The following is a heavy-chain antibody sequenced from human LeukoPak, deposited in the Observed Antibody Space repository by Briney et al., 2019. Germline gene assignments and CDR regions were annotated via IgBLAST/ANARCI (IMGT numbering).Heavy chain of an antibody. V-gene: IGHV1-2*02. CDR1: GYTFTGYY. CDR3: AKGGGKIIVFRWYGMDV. CDR2: INPDTGGT. D-gene: IGHD3-22*01. Sequence: ASVKVSCKASGYTFTGYYVHWVRQAPGQGLEGMGWINPDTGGTHYAQKFQGRVTMSRDTSSSTAYMELSRLISDDTAVYYCAKGGGKIIVFRWYGMDVWGQGTTVIVSS. J-gene: IGHJ6*02.